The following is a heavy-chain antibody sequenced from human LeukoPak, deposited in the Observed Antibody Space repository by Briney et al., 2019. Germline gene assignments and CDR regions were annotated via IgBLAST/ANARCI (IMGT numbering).Heavy chain of an antibody. J-gene: IGHJ4*02. CDR1: SGSITAIDNHY. Sequence: SETLSLTCSMSSGSITAIDNHYWGWIRQPPGKGLEWIGSINRGGHTYYNPPRESRFTISVDTSKNQFSLMVTSVTAADTAVYYCAGQRAWFGEWAFDYWGPGTLVTVSS. D-gene: IGHD3-10*01. V-gene: IGHV4-39*01. CDR3: AGQRAWFGEWAFDY. CDR2: INRGGHT.